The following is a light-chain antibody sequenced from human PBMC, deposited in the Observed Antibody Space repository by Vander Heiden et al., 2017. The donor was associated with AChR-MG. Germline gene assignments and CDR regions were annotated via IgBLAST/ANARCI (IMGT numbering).Light chain of an antibody. Sequence: QSALTQPASVSGSPGQSITISCTETSSDVGSYNYVSWYQQHPGKAPKVMIYDVSNRPSGVSNRFSGSKSGNTASLTISGLQAEDEADYYCSSYTSRRTVLFGEGTKLTVL. CDR1: SSDVGSYNY. J-gene: IGLJ2*01. V-gene: IGLV2-14*01. CDR3: SSYTSRRTVL. CDR2: DVS.